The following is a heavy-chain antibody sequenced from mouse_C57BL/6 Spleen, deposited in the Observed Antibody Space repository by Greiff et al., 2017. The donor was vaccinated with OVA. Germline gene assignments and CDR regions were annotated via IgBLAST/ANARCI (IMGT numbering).Heavy chain of an antibody. CDR3: ARVGGAIYYDYDGAY. CDR1: GFTFSSYA. D-gene: IGHD2-4*01. Sequence: EVQRVESGGGLVKPGGSLKLSCAASGFTFSSYAMSWVRQTPEKRLEWVATISDGGSYTYYPDNVKGRFTISRDNAKNNLYLQMSHLKSEDTAMYYCARVGGAIYYDYDGAYWGQGTLVTVSA. V-gene: IGHV5-4*01. CDR2: ISDGGSYT. J-gene: IGHJ3*01.